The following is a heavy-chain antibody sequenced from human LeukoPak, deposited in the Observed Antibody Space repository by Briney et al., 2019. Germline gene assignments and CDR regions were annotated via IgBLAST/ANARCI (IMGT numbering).Heavy chain of an antibody. D-gene: IGHD3-22*01. CDR2: INHSGST. CDR1: GGSFSGYY. Sequence: PSETLSLTCAVYGGSFSGYYWSWIRQPPGKGLEWIGEINHSGSTNYNPSLKSRVTISVDTSKNQFSLKLSSVTAADTAVYYCAREAGGEYYYDSSGYRDNWFDPWGQGTLVTVSS. V-gene: IGHV4-34*01. CDR3: AREAGGEYYYDSSGYRDNWFDP. J-gene: IGHJ5*02.